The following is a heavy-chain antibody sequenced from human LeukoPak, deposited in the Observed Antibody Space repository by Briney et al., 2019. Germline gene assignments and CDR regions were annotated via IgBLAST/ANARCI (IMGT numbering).Heavy chain of an antibody. J-gene: IGHJ4*02. CDR3: ATVALPSYDILTGSGDY. Sequence: ASVKVSCKVSGYTLTELSMHWVRQAPGKGLEWMGGFDPEDGETIYAQKFQGRVTMTEDTSTDTAYMELSSLRSEDTAVYYCATVALPSYDILTGSGDYWGQGTLVTVSS. CDR2: FDPEDGET. V-gene: IGHV1-24*01. CDR1: GYTLTELS. D-gene: IGHD3-9*01.